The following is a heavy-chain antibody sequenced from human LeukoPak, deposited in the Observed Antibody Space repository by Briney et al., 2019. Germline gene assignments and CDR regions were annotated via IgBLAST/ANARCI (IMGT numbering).Heavy chain of an antibody. CDR2: ISAYNGNT. D-gene: IGHD4-17*01. J-gene: IGHJ6*02. Sequence: GASVKVSCKASGYTFTSYGISWVRQAPGQGLEWMGWISAYNGNTNYAQKLQGRVTMTTDTSTSTAYMELRSLRSDDTAVYYCARGSLTTTVTTGPFVLYYYYGMDVWGQGTTVTVSS. V-gene: IGHV1-18*01. CDR1: GYTFTSYG. CDR3: ARGSLTTTVTTGPFVLYYYYGMDV.